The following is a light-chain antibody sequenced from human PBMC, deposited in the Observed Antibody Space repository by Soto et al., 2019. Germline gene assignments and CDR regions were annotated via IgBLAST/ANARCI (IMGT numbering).Light chain of an antibody. Sequence: QSALTQPASVSGSPGQSITISCTGTSSDVGYYDFVSWYQHHPGKAPKLMIYDVSNRPSGVSNRFSGSKSGNTASLTISGLQDEDEADYYCNSYTTSSTLAFGTGTKVTVL. CDR3: NSYTTSSTLA. J-gene: IGLJ1*01. V-gene: IGLV2-14*03. CDR1: SSDVGYYDF. CDR2: DVS.